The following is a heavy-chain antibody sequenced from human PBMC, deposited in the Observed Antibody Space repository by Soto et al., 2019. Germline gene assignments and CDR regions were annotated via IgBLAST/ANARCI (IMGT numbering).Heavy chain of an antibody. J-gene: IGHJ4*02. CDR3: ARVLVVDIVATITTVYYFDY. D-gene: IGHD5-12*01. CDR2: INHSGST. Sequence: ETLSLTCAVYGGSFSGYYWSWIRQPPGKGLEWIGEINHSGSTNYNPSLKSRVTISVDTSKNQFSLKLSSVTAADTAVYYCARVLVVDIVATITTVYYFDYWGQGTLVTVSS. CDR1: GGSFSGYY. V-gene: IGHV4-34*01.